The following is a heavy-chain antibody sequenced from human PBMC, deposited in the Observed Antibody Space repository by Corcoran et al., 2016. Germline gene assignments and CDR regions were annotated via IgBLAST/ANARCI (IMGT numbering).Heavy chain of an antibody. D-gene: IGHD1-7*01. CDR2: ISHDGSTK. V-gene: IGHV3-30*03. CDR1: GFTFSSYG. CDR3: ARDRGRMGSLELDNYHFGKDV. J-gene: IGHJ6*02. Sequence: QVQLVESGGGVVQPGRSLRLSCVVSGFTFSSYGIHWVRQAPVKGLEWGAVISHDGSTKYYADSVKGRFTISRDNSKNTLYLQMNSLTFEDTAVYYCARDRGRMGSLELDNYHFGKDVWGQGTTVTVSS.